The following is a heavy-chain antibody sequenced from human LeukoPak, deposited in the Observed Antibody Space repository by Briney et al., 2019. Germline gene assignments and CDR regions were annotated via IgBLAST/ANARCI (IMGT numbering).Heavy chain of an antibody. D-gene: IGHD7-27*01. V-gene: IGHV6-1*01. CDR1: GDSVSSNSAV. CDR2: TYYRSKWYN. CDR3: ARHPGDRSTPADY. Sequence: SQTLSLTCAISGDSVSSNSAVWNWIRQSPSRGLEWLGRTYYRSKWYNDYAVSVKSRITINPDTSKNQFSLQLNSVTAADTAVYYCARHPGDRSTPADYWGQGTLVTVSS. J-gene: IGHJ4*02.